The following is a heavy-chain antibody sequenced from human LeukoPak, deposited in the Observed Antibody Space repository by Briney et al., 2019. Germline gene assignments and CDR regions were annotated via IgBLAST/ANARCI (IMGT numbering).Heavy chain of an antibody. CDR1: GGSFSGYY. CDR2: INHSGST. J-gene: IGHJ4*02. D-gene: IGHD3-10*01. Sequence: SETLSLTCAVYGGSFSGYYWSWIRQPPGKGLEWIGEINHSGSTNYNPSLKSRVTISVDTSKNQFSLKLSSVTAADTAVYYCARLGLWFGATFDDWGQGTLVTVSS. V-gene: IGHV4-34*01. CDR3: ARLGLWFGATFDD.